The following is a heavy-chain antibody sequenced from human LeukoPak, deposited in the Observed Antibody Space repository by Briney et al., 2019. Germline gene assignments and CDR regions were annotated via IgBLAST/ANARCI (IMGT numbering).Heavy chain of an antibody. CDR2: IYPGDSDT. CDR1: GYSFASYW. Sequence: GGSLKISCKGPGYSFASYWIGWVRQMPGKGLEWMGIIYPGDSDTRYSPSFQGQVTISADKSITTAYLQWSSLKASDTAMYYCARLAGYCSGGTCYGYNWGQGTLVSVSS. J-gene: IGHJ4*02. D-gene: IGHD2-15*01. CDR3: ARLAGYCSGGTCYGYN. V-gene: IGHV5-51*01.